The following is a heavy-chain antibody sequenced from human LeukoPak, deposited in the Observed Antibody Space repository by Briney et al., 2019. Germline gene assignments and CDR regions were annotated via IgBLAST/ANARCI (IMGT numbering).Heavy chain of an antibody. Sequence: GGSLRLSCAASGLTFSSYGMHWVRQAPGKGLEWVAVISYDGSNKYYADSVKGRYTISRDNSKNTLYLQMNSLRAEDTAVYYCAKVKAAAGGIDYWGQGTLVTVSS. V-gene: IGHV3-30*18. CDR1: GLTFSSYG. D-gene: IGHD6-13*01. CDR3: AKVKAAAGGIDY. CDR2: ISYDGSNK. J-gene: IGHJ4*02.